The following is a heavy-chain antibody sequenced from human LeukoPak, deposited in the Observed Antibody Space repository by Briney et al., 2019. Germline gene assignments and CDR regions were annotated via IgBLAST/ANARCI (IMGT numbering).Heavy chain of an antibody. Sequence: GGSLRLSCVASGFNFEFHGMSWVRQAPGKGLEWVSAISGNGDTTYYADSVKGRFTISRDNSKNTLYLQMNSLRAEDTAVYYCAKGRRVYSSSWDQFDYWGQGTLVTVSS. CDR1: GFNFEFHG. D-gene: IGHD6-13*01. J-gene: IGHJ4*02. CDR2: ISGNGDTT. CDR3: AKGRRVYSSSWDQFDY. V-gene: IGHV3-23*01.